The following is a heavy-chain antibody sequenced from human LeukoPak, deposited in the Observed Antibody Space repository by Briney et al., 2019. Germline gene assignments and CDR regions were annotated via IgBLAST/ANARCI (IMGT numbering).Heavy chain of an antibody. CDR1: GFTFSSYA. D-gene: IGHD3-9*01. CDR2: ISGSGGST. Sequence: GGSLRLSCAASGFTFSSYAMSWVRQAPGKGLEWVSAISGSGGSTYYADSVKGRFTISRDNSKNTLYLQMSSLRAEDTAVYYCAKDDLYFDWSPIGYWGQGTLVTVSS. V-gene: IGHV3-23*01. J-gene: IGHJ4*02. CDR3: AKDDLYFDWSPIGY.